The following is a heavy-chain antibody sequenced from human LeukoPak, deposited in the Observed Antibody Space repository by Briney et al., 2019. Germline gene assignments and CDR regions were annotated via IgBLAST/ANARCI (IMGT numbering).Heavy chain of an antibody. V-gene: IGHV5-51*01. Sequence: GGAPKISCWGSGYSFISYWLGGVRQMPGEGLEGRVIIYPGDSDTRYSPSFQGQVTISADKSISTAYLQWSSLKASDTAMYYCARLLWFGELLTAPYFDYWGQGTLVTVSS. D-gene: IGHD3-10*01. CDR2: IYPGDSDT. CDR1: GYSFISYW. CDR3: ARLLWFGELLTAPYFDY. J-gene: IGHJ4*02.